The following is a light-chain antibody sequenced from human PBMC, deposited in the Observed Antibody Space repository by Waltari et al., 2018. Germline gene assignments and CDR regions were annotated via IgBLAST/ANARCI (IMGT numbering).Light chain of an antibody. CDR1: QGISSY. CDR2: AAS. CDR3: LQHNSYPYS. V-gene: IGKV1-17*01. J-gene: IGKJ2*03. Sequence: DIQMTQSPSSLSASVGDTVTITCRARQGISSYLNWFQQKPGKAPKLLIYAASSLESGVPSRISGSGSGTEFTLTISSLQPEDFAAYYCLQHNSYPYSFGQGTKVEIK.